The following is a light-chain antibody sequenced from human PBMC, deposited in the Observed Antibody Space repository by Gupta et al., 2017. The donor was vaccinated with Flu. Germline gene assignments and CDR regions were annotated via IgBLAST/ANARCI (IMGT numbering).Light chain of an antibody. J-gene: IGKJ1*01. CDR1: QTVLYSYNNKNY. CDR2: WAS. CDR3: QQYYSAPTWT. Sequence: LGERATINCKSSQTVLYSYNNKNYLAWYQQKAGQPPKLLIYWASTRESGVPDRFSGSGSGTDFTLTISSLQAEDVAVYYCQQYYSAPTWTFGQGTKVEIK. V-gene: IGKV4-1*01.